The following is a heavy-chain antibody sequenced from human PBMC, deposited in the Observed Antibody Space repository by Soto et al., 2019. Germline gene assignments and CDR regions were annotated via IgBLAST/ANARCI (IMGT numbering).Heavy chain of an antibody. CDR1: GYTFTSYG. D-gene: IGHD3-3*01. V-gene: IGHV1-18*04. CDR3: ARDVPNYDFWSGPHYYYGMDV. CDR2: ISAYNGNT. J-gene: IGHJ6*02. Sequence: ASVKVSCKASGYTFTSYGISWVRQAPGQGLEWMGWISAYNGNTNYAQKLQGRVTMTTDTSTSTAYMELRSLRSDDTAVYYCARDVPNYDFWSGPHYYYGMDVWGQGTTVTVSS.